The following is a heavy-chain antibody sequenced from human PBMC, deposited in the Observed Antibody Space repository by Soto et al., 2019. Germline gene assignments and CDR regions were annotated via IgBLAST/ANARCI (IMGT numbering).Heavy chain of an antibody. V-gene: IGHV4-34*01. J-gene: IGHJ5*02. D-gene: IGHD2-2*01. CDR3: ARMGIVVVPAAMHNWFAP. CDR2: INQSGRT. Sequence: QVQLQQWGAGLLKPSETLSLTCAVYGGSFSGYYWSWIRQPPGKGLEWLVEINQSGRTNYNPALKSRVTISVATSKNQFSLKLSSVTAADTAVYYWARMGIVVVPAAMHNWFAPWGQGTLVTVSS. CDR1: GGSFSGYY.